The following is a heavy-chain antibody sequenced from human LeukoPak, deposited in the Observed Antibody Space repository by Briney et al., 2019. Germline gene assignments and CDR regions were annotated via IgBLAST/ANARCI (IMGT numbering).Heavy chain of an antibody. CDR2: ISGSGGST. J-gene: IGHJ3*02. CDR1: GFTFSSYA. D-gene: IGHD2-15*01. V-gene: IGHV3-23*01. Sequence: PGGSLRLSCAASGFTFSSYAMSWVRQAPGKGLEWVSAISGSGGSTYYADSVKGRFTISRDNSKNTLYLQMNSLRAEDTAVYYCAKGIVVVVAATPYAFDIWGQGTMVTVSS. CDR3: AKGIVVVVAATPYAFDI.